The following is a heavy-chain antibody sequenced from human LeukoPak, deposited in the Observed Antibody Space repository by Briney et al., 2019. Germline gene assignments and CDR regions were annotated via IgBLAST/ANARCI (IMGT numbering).Heavy chain of an antibody. D-gene: IGHD2-2*01. CDR1: GFTFSSYE. J-gene: IGHJ5*02. CDR2: ISSSGSTI. CDR3: AKDPLIVVVPAADNWFDP. Sequence: GGSLRLSCAASGFTFSSYEMNWVRQAPGKGLEWVSYISSSGSTIYYADSVKGRFTISRDNAKNSLYLQMNSLRAEDTAVYYCAKDPLIVVVPAADNWFDPWGQGTLVTVSS. V-gene: IGHV3-48*03.